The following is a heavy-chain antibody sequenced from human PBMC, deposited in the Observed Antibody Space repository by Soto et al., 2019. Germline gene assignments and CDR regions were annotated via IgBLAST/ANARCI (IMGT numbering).Heavy chain of an antibody. CDR1: GGSISSSSYY. V-gene: IGHV4-39*01. Sequence: QLQLQESGPGLVKPSATLSLTCTVSGGSISSSSYYWGWIRQPPGKGLEWIGWIYYSGSNYYNPSLWSRVIISVDTSKHQFSLKLSSLTAADTSVYYCASHTPAISISDHWGQVTLVTVSS. J-gene: IGHJ4*02. CDR3: ASHTPAISISDH. CDR2: IYYSGSN. D-gene: IGHD2-15*01.